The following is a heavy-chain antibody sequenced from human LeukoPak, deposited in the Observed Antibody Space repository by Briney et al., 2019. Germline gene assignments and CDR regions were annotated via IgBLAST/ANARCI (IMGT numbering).Heavy chain of an antibody. CDR2: IYYSGST. CDR1: GDPISSYY. Sequence: SETLSLTCSVPGDPISSYYWSWIRQPPGKGLEWIGYIYYSGSTNYNPSLKSRVTISVGTSKNQFSLKLSSVTAADTAVYYCARRKQLVPGEFDYWGQGTLVTVSS. D-gene: IGHD6-13*01. V-gene: IGHV4-59*08. CDR3: ARRKQLVPGEFDY. J-gene: IGHJ4*02.